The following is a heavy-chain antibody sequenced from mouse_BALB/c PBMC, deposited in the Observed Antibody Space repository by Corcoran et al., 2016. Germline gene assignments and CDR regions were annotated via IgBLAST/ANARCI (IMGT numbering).Heavy chain of an antibody. CDR1: GYTFTNYG. J-gene: IGHJ2*01. V-gene: IGHV9-3-1*01. CDR2: INTYTGEP. CDR3: ANGNYFIY. D-gene: IGHD2-1*01. Sequence: QIQLVQSGPELKKPGETVKISCKASGYTFTNYGMNWVKQAPGKGLKWMGWINTYTGEPTYADDFKGRFAFSLETSASTAYLQINNLKNEDTATYFCANGNYFIYWGQGTTLTVSS.